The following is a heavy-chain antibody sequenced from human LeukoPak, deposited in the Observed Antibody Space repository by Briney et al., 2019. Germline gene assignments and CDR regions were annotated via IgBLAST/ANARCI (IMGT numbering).Heavy chain of an antibody. V-gene: IGHV3-7*01. Sequence: GGSLRLSCAASGFTFSSYYMSWVRQAPGKGLEWVANIKQDGSEKYSVDSVKGRFTISRDNAKNSLYLQMNSLRAEDTAVYFCARATWDPNYYYYMDVWGKGTTVTISS. CDR1: GFTFSSYY. J-gene: IGHJ6*03. D-gene: IGHD1-26*01. CDR3: ARATWDPNYYYYMDV. CDR2: IKQDGSEK.